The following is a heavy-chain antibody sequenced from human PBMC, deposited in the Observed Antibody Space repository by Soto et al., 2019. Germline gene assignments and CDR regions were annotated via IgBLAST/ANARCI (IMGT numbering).Heavy chain of an antibody. Sequence: KPSETLSLTCTVSGGSISSGDYYWSWVRQPPGKGLEWIGYIYYSGSTYYNPSLKSRVTISVDTSKNQFSLKLSSVTAADTAVYYCARDRPGPTYYDFWSGYYAPLSRYYYGMDVWGQGTTVTVSS. CDR3: ARDRPGPTYYDFWSGYYAPLSRYYYGMDV. V-gene: IGHV4-30-4*01. CDR1: GGSISSGDYY. D-gene: IGHD3-3*01. J-gene: IGHJ6*02. CDR2: IYYSGST.